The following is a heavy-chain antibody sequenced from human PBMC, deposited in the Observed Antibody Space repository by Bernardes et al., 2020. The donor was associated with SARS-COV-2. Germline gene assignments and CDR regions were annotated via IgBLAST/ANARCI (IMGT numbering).Heavy chain of an antibody. CDR2: IYPGDSDT. CDR3: ARRRDRGYSSGWLNYYYYYGMDV. V-gene: IGHV5-51*01. CDR1: GYSFTSYW. J-gene: IGHJ6*02. Sequence: GESLKISCKGSGYSFTSYWIGWVRQMPGKGLEWMGIIYPGDSDTRYSPSFQGQVTISADKSISTAHLQWSSLKASDTAMYYCARRRDRGYSSGWLNYYYYYGMDVWGQGTTVTVSS. D-gene: IGHD6-19*01.